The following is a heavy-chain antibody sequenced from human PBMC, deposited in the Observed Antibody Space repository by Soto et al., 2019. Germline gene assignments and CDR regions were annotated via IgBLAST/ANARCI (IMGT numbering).Heavy chain of an antibody. CDR3: AHSLIGYFYDSSGSNWFDP. D-gene: IGHD3-22*01. V-gene: IGHV2-5*02. CDR2: IYWDDDK. Sequence: SGPTLVNPTQTLTLTCTFSGFSLSTSGVGVGWIRQPPGKALEWLALIYWDDDKRYSPSLKSRLTITKDTSKNQVVLTMTNMEPVDTATYCCAHSLIGYFYDSSGSNWFDPWGQGTLVTVSS. CDR1: GFSLSTSGVG. J-gene: IGHJ5*02.